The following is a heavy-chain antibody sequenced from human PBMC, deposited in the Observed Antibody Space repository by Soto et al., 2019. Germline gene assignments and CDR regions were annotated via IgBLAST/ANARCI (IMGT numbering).Heavy chain of an antibody. CDR2: INHSGST. CDR1: GGSFSGYY. D-gene: IGHD3-22*01. V-gene: IGHV4-34*01. Sequence: QVQLQQWGAGLLKPSETLSLTCAVYGGSFSGYYWSWIRQPPGKGLEWIGEINHSGSTNYNPSLKSRVTISVDTSTTQFSLKLSSVTAADTAVYYCARGDTMIVVVMHPWFDPWGQGTLVTVSS. J-gene: IGHJ5*02. CDR3: ARGDTMIVVVMHPWFDP.